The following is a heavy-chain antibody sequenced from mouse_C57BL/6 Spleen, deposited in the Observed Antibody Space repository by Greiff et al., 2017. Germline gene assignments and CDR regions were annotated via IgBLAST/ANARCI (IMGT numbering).Heavy chain of an antibody. J-gene: IGHJ3*01. D-gene: IGHD2-5*01. CDR1: GYTFTEYT. CDR2: FYPGSGSI. V-gene: IGHV1-62-2*01. Sequence: QVQLQPSGAELVKPGASVKLSCKASGYTFTEYTIHWVKQRSGQGLEWIGWFYPGSGSITYNEKFKDKATVTADKSSSTVYMELIRLTSADSAVYFCARHEAGYSNYPFAYWGQGTLVTVSA. CDR3: ARHEAGYSNYPFAY.